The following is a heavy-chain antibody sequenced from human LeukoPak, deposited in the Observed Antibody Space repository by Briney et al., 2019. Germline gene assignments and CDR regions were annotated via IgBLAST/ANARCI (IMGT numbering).Heavy chain of an antibody. CDR1: GYTFTGYY. Sequence: ASVKVSCKASGYTFTGYYMHWVRQAPGQGLEWMGWTNPNSGGTNYAQKFQGRVTMTRDTSISTAYMELSRLRSDDTAVYYCARPGGFDYDSSGYRNDAFDIWGQGTMVTVSS. V-gene: IGHV1-2*02. J-gene: IGHJ3*02. CDR2: TNPNSGGT. CDR3: ARPGGFDYDSSGYRNDAFDI. D-gene: IGHD3-22*01.